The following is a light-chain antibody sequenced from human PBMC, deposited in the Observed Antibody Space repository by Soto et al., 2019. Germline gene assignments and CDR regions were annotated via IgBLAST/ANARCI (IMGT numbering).Light chain of an antibody. CDR2: GAS. CDR3: QQYGSSRIT. Sequence: EIVLTQSPGTLSLSPGERATLSCRASQSVSSSYLAWYQQKPGQAPRLRIYGASSRATGIPDRFSGSGSGTDFTLTISRLEPEDFAVYYCQQYGSSRITFGQGTRLEMK. CDR1: QSVSSSY. V-gene: IGKV3-20*01. J-gene: IGKJ5*01.